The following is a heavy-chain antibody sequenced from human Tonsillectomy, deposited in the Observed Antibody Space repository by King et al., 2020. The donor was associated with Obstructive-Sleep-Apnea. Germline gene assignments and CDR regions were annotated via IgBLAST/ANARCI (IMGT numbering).Heavy chain of an antibody. Sequence: VQLVESGGGLVKPGGSLRLSCAASGFTFSNAWMSWVRQAPGKGLEWVGRIKSKTDGGTTDYAAPVKGRFTISRDDSKNTLYLQMNSLKTEDTAVYYCTTGPYSGSYHIDYWGQGTLVTVSS. J-gene: IGHJ4*02. CDR2: IKSKTDGGTT. D-gene: IGHD1-26*01. CDR3: TTGPYSGSYHIDY. V-gene: IGHV3-15*01. CDR1: GFTFSNAW.